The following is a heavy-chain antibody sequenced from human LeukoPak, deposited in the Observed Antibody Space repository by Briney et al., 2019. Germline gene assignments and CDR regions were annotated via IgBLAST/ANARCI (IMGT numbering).Heavy chain of an antibody. V-gene: IGHV4-30-2*01. D-gene: IGHD6-13*01. Sequence: PSETLSHTCAVSGGSISSGGYSWSWIRQPPGKGLEWIGYISHSGSTYYSPSLKSRVTISVDKSKNQFSLEMTSVTAADTAVYYCARYSTTWPYWYFDLWGRGTLVTVSS. J-gene: IGHJ2*01. CDR2: ISHSGST. CDR3: ARYSTTWPYWYFDL. CDR1: GGSISSGGYS.